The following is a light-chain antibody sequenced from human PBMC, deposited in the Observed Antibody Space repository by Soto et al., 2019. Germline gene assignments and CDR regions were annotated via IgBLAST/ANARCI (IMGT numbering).Light chain of an antibody. CDR1: QSISSW. V-gene: IGKV1-5*03. CDR2: KAS. CDR3: QQYNSYSPWT. Sequence: DIQMTQSPSTLSASVGDRVTITCRASQSISSWLAWYQQKPGKAPKLLIYKASSLESGVPSRFSGSGSGTEFTLTISSLQTDDFATYYCQQYNSYSPWTLGQGTKVDIK. J-gene: IGKJ1*01.